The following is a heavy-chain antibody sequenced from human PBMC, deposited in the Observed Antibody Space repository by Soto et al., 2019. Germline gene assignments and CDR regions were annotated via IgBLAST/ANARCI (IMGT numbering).Heavy chain of an antibody. D-gene: IGHD3-10*01. Sequence: ASVKVSCKASGGTFSSYTISWVRQAPGQGLEWMGRIIPILGIANYAQKFQGRVTITADKSTSTAYMELSSLRSEDTAVYYCARDRGSPPPPRATMVRGDPPAAYWFDPWGQGTLVTVSS. J-gene: IGHJ5*02. CDR1: GGTFSSYT. V-gene: IGHV1-69*04. CDR3: ARDRGSPPPPRATMVRGDPPAAYWFDP. CDR2: IIPILGIA.